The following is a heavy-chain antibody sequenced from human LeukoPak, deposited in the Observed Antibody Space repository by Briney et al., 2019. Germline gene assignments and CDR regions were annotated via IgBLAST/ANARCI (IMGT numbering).Heavy chain of an antibody. CDR2: IYYSGST. V-gene: IGHV4-59*01. Sequence: SETLSLTCTVSAGSISSYYWSWIRQPPGKGLEWIGYIYYSGSTNYNPSLKSRVTISVDTSKNQFSLNLSSVTAADATVYYCARAVVIGWFDPWGQGTLVTVSS. CDR3: ARAVVIGWFDP. J-gene: IGHJ5*02. CDR1: AGSISSYY. D-gene: IGHD3-10*01.